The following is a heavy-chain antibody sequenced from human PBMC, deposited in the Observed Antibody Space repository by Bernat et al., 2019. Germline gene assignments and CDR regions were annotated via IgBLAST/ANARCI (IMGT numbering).Heavy chain of an antibody. Sequence: QLQLQESGPGLVKPSETLSLTCTVSGISITSSSSYWGWIRQPPGKRLEWIGAIYYSGTTYYNPSLKSRVTMSLDASSNQFSLKVNALTAADTAVYYCARHLRQSGNTPDYWGQGTLVTVSS. CDR1: GISITSSSSY. J-gene: IGHJ4*02. CDR3: ARHLRQSGNTPDY. V-gene: IGHV4-39*01. D-gene: IGHD5-12*01. CDR2: IYYSGTT.